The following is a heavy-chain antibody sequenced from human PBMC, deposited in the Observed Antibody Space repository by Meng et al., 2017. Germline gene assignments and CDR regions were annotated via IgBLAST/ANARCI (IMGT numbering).Heavy chain of an antibody. CDR3: ARGVSYGGPDY. CDR2: MNPNSGNT. CDR1: GYTFTSYD. J-gene: IGHJ4*02. D-gene: IGHD4-23*01. Sequence: VQPVQSGADVKKRGASGKVPCKASGYTFTSYDINWVRQASGQGLEWMGWMNPNSGNTGYAQKLQGRVTITRNTSISTAYMELSSLRSEDTAVYYCARGVSYGGPDYWGQGTLVTVSS. V-gene: IGHV1-8*03.